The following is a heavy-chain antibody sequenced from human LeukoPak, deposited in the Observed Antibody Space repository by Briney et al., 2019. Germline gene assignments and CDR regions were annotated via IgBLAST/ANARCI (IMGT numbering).Heavy chain of an antibody. CDR2: IYYSGST. D-gene: IGHD3-3*01. J-gene: IGHJ3*02. V-gene: IGHV4-59*08. CDR3: ARHDYDFWSGHGAFDI. CDR1: GGSISSYY. Sequence: SETLSPTCTVSGGSISSYYWSWIRQPPGKGLEWIGYIYYSGSTNYNPSLKSRVTISVDTSKNQFSLKLSSVTAADTAVYYCARHDYDFWSGHGAFDIWGQGTMVTVSS.